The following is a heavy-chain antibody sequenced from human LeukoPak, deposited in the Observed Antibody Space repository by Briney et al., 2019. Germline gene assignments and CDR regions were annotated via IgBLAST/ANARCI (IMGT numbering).Heavy chain of an antibody. J-gene: IGHJ4*02. CDR1: GFIFSSYA. V-gene: IGHV3-23*01. CDR3: AKADRHNMYSFCDY. CDR2: ISGSGGST. D-gene: IGHD1-14*01. Sequence: GGSLRLSCAAAGFIFSSYAMTWVRLAPGKGLEWVSGISGSGGSTYYADSVKGRFTISRDNSKNTLYLQMNSLRAEDTAVYYCAKADRHNMYSFCDYWGQGTLVTVSS.